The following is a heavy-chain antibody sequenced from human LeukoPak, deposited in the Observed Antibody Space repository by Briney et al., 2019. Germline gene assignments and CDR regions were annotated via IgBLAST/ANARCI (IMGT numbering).Heavy chain of an antibody. J-gene: IGHJ4*02. Sequence: SETLSLTCTVSGGSISSSNYYWAWIRQPPGQGLEWIGSIYYRGNAYYNPSLKSRVTISVGTSKNQFSLSLSSVTAADTAVYYCARLAMAPFDYWGRGTLVTVSS. CDR1: GGSISSSNYY. CDR2: IYYRGNA. CDR3: ARLAMAPFDY. D-gene: IGHD5-18*01. V-gene: IGHV4-39*07.